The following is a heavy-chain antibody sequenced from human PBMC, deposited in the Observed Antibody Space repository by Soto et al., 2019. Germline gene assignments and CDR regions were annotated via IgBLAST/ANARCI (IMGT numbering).Heavy chain of an antibody. J-gene: IGHJ3*01. CDR2: IYWNDDE. D-gene: IGHD6-6*01. CDR1: GFSLTTSGVG. Sequence: SGPTLVNPTQTLTLTCTFSGFSLTTSGVGVGWIRQPPGKALEWLALIYWNDDERYSPSLRSRLTITKDTSKNQVVLTMTNMDAVDTATHYGAPSSRSSGYACDFWGQGKMVTGSS. CDR3: APSSRSSGYACDF. V-gene: IGHV2-5*01.